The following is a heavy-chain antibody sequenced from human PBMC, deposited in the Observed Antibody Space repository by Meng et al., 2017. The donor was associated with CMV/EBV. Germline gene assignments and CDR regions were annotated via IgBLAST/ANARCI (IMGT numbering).Heavy chain of an antibody. D-gene: IGHD4-11*01. V-gene: IGHV2-5*02. CDR2: SYWDDDN. CDR1: RCRLNTGGES. J-gene: IGHJ4*02. CDR3: AHVRVLYSDYYFDY. Sequence: FTRCRLNTGGESVGWIRQPPGKAMEWLARSYWDDDNRHTTSPKSRLTITKDTSKKQVVLTMTNLDPLDTARHYYAHVRVLYSDYYFDYWGQGTLVTVSS.